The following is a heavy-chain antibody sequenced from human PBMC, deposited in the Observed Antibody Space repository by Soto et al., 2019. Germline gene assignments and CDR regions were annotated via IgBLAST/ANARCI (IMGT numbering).Heavy chain of an antibody. CDR2: ISADNGKT. Sequence: QVQLAQSGGEVKKPGASVQVSCKASGYTFSDYGITWVRLAPGRGLEWVGWISADNGKTNYAQKFEGRLTLTRDTSTATAIMELRSLTSDDSAVYHCARYTGWFDHWGQGTPVIVTS. D-gene: IGHD2-8*02. V-gene: IGHV1-18*04. J-gene: IGHJ5*02. CDR3: ARYTGWFDH. CDR1: GYTFSDYG.